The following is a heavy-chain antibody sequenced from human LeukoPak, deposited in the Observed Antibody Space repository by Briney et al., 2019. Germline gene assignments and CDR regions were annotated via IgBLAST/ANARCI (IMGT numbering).Heavy chain of an antibody. J-gene: IGHJ4*02. D-gene: IGHD3-10*01. CDR1: GFTFSSYA. CDR2: ISYDGSNK. V-gene: IGHV3-30*04. Sequence: GGSLRLSCAASGFTFSSYAMHGVRQAPGKGLEWVAVISYDGSNKYYADSVKGRFTISRDNSKNTLYLQMNSLRAEDTAVYYCARDGGDYYGSGSPIDYWGQGTLVTVSS. CDR3: ARDGGDYYGSGSPIDY.